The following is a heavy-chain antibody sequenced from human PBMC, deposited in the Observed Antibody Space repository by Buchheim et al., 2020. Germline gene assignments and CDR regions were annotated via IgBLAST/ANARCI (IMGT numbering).Heavy chain of an antibody. V-gene: IGHV3-7*01. D-gene: IGHD3-10*01. J-gene: IGHJ4*02. CDR2: IKQDGSEK. CDR1: GFTFSSYW. Sequence: EVQLVESGGGLVQPGGSLRLSCAASGFTFSSYWMSWVRQAPGKGLEWVANIKQDGSEKYYVDSVKGRFTISRDNAKTSLYLQMNSLRAEDTAVYYCARDDRGGYYYGSGSYPYWGQGTL. CDR3: ARDDRGGYYYGSGSYPY.